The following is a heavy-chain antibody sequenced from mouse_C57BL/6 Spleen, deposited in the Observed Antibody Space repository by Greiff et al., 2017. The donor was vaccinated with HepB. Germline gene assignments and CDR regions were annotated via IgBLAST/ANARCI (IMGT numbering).Heavy chain of an antibody. CDR1: GYTFTDYE. Sequence: QLQQSGAELVRPGASVTLSCKASGYTFTDYEMHWVKQTPVHGLEWIGAIDPETGGTAYNQKFKGKAILTADKSSSTAYMELRSLTSEDSAVYYCTRRGSSGAFDYWGQGTTLTVSS. J-gene: IGHJ2*01. CDR3: TRRGSSGAFDY. D-gene: IGHD3-2*02. V-gene: IGHV1-15*01. CDR2: IDPETGGT.